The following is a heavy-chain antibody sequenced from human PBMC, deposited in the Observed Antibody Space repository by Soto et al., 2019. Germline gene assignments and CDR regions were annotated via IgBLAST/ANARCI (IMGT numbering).Heavy chain of an antibody. CDR3: AGRLSDADY. J-gene: IGHJ4*02. CDR1: GFTFSTFA. CDR2: ISSSGSAI. V-gene: IGHV3-48*03. Sequence: EVQLVESGGGLVQPGGSLRLSCAASGFTFSTFAMNWVRQAPGKGLEWVSYISSSGSAIYYADSVKGRFTISRDNVKNSLYPQMISLRAEDTAVYYCAGRLSDADYWGQGTLVTVSS. D-gene: IGHD2-2*01.